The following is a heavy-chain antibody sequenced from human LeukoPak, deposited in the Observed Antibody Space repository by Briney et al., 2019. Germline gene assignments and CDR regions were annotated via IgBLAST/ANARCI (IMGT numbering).Heavy chain of an antibody. V-gene: IGHV1-2*02. CDR1: GYTFTSYG. CDR3: ARGDYGDPPHDY. J-gene: IGHJ4*02. Sequence: ASVKVSCKASGYTFTSYGISWVRQAPGQGLEWMGWINPNSGGTNYAQKFQGRVTMTRDTSISTAYMELSRLRSDDTAVYYCARGDYGDPPHDYWGQGTLVTVSS. CDR2: INPNSGGT. D-gene: IGHD4-17*01.